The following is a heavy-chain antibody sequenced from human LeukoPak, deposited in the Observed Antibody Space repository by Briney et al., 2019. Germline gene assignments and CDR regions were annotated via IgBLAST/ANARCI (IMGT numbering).Heavy chain of an antibody. CDR2: ISPIFGTA. D-gene: IGHD2-15*01. V-gene: IGHV1-69*05. Sequence: SVKASCKAAGGTFSSYAISWVREAPGQGLEWMGGISPIFGTANYAQKFQGRVTVTTDESTSTAYMELSSLRSEDTAVYYCARDRPYCSGGSCYLNWFDPWGQGTLVTVSS. CDR1: GGTFSSYA. CDR3: ARDRPYCSGGSCYLNWFDP. J-gene: IGHJ5*02.